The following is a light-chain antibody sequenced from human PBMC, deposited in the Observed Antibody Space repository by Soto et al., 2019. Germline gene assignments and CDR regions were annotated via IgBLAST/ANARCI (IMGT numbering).Light chain of an antibody. J-gene: IGKJ5*01. V-gene: IGKV2-28*01. CDR2: LGS. CDR3: MQALQTPIT. CDR1: QSLLHSNGYNF. Sequence: DLVMTQSPLSLPVTPGEPASISCRSSQSLLHSNGYNFLDWYLQKPGQSPQLLIYLGSNRASGVPDRFRGSESGTDFTLKINRVEAEDVGVYYCMQALQTPITFGQGTRLEIK.